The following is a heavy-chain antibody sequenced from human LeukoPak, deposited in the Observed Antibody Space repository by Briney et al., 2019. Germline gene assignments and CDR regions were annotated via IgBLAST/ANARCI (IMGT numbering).Heavy chain of an antibody. V-gene: IGHV3-11*01. CDR1: GFTFIAYY. CDR3: ARDTYYYDSSGYWFDY. J-gene: IGHJ4*02. CDR2: ISSSGSTI. Sequence: GGSLRLSCAPSGFTFIAYYMSWIRQAPGKGLEWVSYISSSGSTIYYADSVKGRFTISRDNAKNSLYLQMNSLRAEDTAVYYCARDTYYYDSSGYWFDYWGQGTLVTVSS. D-gene: IGHD3-22*01.